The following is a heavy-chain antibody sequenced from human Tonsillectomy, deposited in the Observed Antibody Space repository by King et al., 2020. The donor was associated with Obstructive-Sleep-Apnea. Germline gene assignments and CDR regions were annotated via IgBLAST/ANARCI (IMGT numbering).Heavy chain of an antibody. CDR2: ISSSGSTI. CDR3: AREGWGGATTLNCFDP. Sequence: VQLVESGGGLVKPGGSLRLSCAASGFTFSDYYMSWIRQAQGKGLEWVSYISSSGSTIYYADFVKGRFTISRDNAKNSLNLQMNSLRAEDTAVYYCAREGWGGATTLNCFDPWGQGTLVTVSS. D-gene: IGHD1-26*01. V-gene: IGHV3-11*01. J-gene: IGHJ5*02. CDR1: GFTFSDYY.